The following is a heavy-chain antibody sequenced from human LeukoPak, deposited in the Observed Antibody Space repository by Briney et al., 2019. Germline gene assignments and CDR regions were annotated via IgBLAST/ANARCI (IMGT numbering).Heavy chain of an antibody. CDR2: ISAYNGNT. J-gene: IGHJ5*02. V-gene: IGHV1-18*01. Sequence: GASVTVSCKASGYTFTSYGISWVRQAPGQGLEWMGWISAYNGNTNYAQKLQGRVTVTADESTSTAYMELSSLRSDDTAVYYCARDDNLAWFDPWGQGTLVTVSS. D-gene: IGHD1-1*01. CDR3: ARDDNLAWFDP. CDR1: GYTFTSYG.